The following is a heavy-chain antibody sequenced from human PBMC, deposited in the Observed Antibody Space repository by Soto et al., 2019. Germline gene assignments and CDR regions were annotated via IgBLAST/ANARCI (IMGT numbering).Heavy chain of an antibody. Sequence: EVQLLESGGGLVQPGGSLRLSCVASGFTFSIYNMNWVRQAPGKGLEWVSVITGSGDYTNYADSVKGRFTISRDNSQTTLSPQMNSLRGEGTAVYFCARRITSAFDYWGQGTLVTVSS. CDR3: ARRITSAFDY. D-gene: IGHD1-20*01. V-gene: IGHV3-23*01. CDR1: GFTFSIYN. CDR2: ITGSGDYT. J-gene: IGHJ4*02.